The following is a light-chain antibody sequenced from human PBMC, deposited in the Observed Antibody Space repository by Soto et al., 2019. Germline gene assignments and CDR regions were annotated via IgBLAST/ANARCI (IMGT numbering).Light chain of an antibody. V-gene: IGKV3-11*01. Sequence: EIVLTQSPATLSLSPGERATLSCRASQSVTSNFDWYQQKPGQAPRLLIYDASTRATGVPARFSGSGSGTDISLTISILEPEDFAVDSYQHRGSYPTLFAFGPGTRVDIK. CDR3: QHRGSYPTLFA. J-gene: IGKJ3*01. CDR2: DAS. CDR1: QSVTSN.